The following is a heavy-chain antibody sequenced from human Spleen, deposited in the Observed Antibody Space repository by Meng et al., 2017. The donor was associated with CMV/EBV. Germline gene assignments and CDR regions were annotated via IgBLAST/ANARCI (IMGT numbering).Heavy chain of an antibody. CDR3: ARVTGDLVDFDY. V-gene: IGHV1-46*01. CDR1: GYTFTSYY. Sequence: CKASGYTFTSYYMHWVRQAPGQGLEWMGIINPSGGSTSYAQKFQGRVTMTRDTSTSTVYMELSSLRSEDTAVYYCARVTGDLVDFDYWGQGTLVTVSS. CDR2: INPSGGST. J-gene: IGHJ4*02. D-gene: IGHD7-27*01.